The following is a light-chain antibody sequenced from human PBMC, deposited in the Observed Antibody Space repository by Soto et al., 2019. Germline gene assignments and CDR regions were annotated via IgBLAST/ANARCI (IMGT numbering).Light chain of an antibody. CDR2: GAS. J-gene: IGKJ1*01. CDR3: HQCGTSTWT. CDR1: QSVNSNY. Sequence: EIVLTQSPGTLSLSPGERATLSCRTSQSVNSNYLAWHQQKPGQAPRLLIYGASSRATGIPDRLSGSGSGTDFTLTISRLEPEDFAVYYCHQCGTSTWTFGQGTKVEIK. V-gene: IGKV3-20*01.